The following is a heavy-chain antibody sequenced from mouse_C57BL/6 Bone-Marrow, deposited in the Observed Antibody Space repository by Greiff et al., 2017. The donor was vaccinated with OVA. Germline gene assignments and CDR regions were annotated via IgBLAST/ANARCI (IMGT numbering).Heavy chain of an antibody. CDR2: IFPGSGST. J-gene: IGHJ1*03. D-gene: IGHD2-1*01. V-gene: IGHV1-75*01. CDR1: GYTFTDYY. CDR3: ARGGIYYGNSVWYFDV. Sequence: QVHVKQSGPELVKPGASVKISCKASGYTFTDYYINWVKQRPGQGLEWIGWIFPGSGSTYYNEKFKGKATLTVDKSSSTAYMLLSSLTSEDSAVEFCARGGIYYGNSVWYFDVWGTGTTVTVSS.